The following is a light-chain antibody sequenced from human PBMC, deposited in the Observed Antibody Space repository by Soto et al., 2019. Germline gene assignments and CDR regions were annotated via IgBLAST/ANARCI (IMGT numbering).Light chain of an antibody. CDR3: LLLYNGARPV. CDR1: TGAVTSGHY. Sequence: QAVVTQELSLTVSPGGTGTLTWGSTTGAVTSGHYHYGFQLKPGQAPRTLIYDTTNKHSGTPARFSGSLFGGTAALTLSGAQPEEEAAYSCLLLYNGARPVFGGGITLTVL. CDR2: DTT. J-gene: IGLJ3*02. V-gene: IGLV7-46*01.